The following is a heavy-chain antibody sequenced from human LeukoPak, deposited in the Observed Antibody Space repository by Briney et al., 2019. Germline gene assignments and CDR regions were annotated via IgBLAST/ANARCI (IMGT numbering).Heavy chain of an antibody. D-gene: IGHD3-22*01. Sequence: SETLSLTCTVSGGSISSYYWSWIRQPPGKGLEWIGYIYYSGSTNYNPSLKSRVTISVDTSRNQFSLKLSSVTAADSALLYCARGGHSSGYYSDAFDIWGQGTMVSLSS. CDR2: IYYSGST. CDR3: ARGGHSSGYYSDAFDI. CDR1: GGSISSYY. J-gene: IGHJ3*02. V-gene: IGHV4-59*01.